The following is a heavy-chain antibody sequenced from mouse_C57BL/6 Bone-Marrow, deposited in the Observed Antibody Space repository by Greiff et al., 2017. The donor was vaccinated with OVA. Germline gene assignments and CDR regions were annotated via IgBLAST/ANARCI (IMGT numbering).Heavy chain of an antibody. V-gene: IGHV1-50*01. J-gene: IGHJ3*01. CDR2: IDPSDSYT. CDR1: GYTFTSYW. CDR3: ARGVFLFAY. Sequence: QVQLKQSGAELVKPGASVKLSCKASGYTFTSYWMQWVKQRPGQGLEWIGEIDPSDSYTNYTQKFKGKATLTVDTSSSTAYMQLSSLTSEDSAVYYCARGVFLFAYWGQGTLVTVSA.